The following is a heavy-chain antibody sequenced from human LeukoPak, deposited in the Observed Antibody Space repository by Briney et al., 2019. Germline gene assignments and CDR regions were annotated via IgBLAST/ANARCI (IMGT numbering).Heavy chain of an antibody. D-gene: IGHD3-10*01. Sequence: GGSLRLSCAASGFTVSSNYMSWVRQAPWKGLEWVSVIYSGGSTYYADSVKGRFTISRDNSKNTLYLQMNSLRAEDTAVYYCARESLDGSGSHWGQGTLVTVSS. J-gene: IGHJ4*02. CDR2: IYSGGST. CDR1: GFTVSSNY. V-gene: IGHV3-66*01. CDR3: ARESLDGSGSH.